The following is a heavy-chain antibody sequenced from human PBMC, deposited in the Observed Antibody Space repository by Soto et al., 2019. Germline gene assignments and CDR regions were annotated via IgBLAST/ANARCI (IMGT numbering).Heavy chain of an antibody. Sequence: LSLTCAVYGGSFSGYYWSWIRQPPGKGLEWIGEINHSGSTNYNPSLKSRVTISVDTSKNQFSLRLSSVTAADTAVYYCARGHTGVAAPFDPWGKGTLVTVSS. D-gene: IGHD6-13*01. V-gene: IGHV4-34*01. CDR2: INHSGST. CDR1: GGSFSGYY. J-gene: IGHJ5*02. CDR3: ARGHTGVAAPFDP.